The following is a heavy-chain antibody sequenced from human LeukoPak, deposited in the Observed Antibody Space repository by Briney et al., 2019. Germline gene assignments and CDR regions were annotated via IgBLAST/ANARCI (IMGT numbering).Heavy chain of an antibody. CDR1: GFTFSSYW. Sequence: PGGSLRLSCAASGFTFSSYWMSWVRQAPGKGLEWVANIKQDGSEKYYVGSVKGRFTISRDNAKNSLYLQMNSLRAEDTAVYYCARDLRAGVTIFGVVIGAMDVWGKGTTVTVSS. D-gene: IGHD3-3*01. CDR2: IKQDGSEK. J-gene: IGHJ6*04. V-gene: IGHV3-7*01. CDR3: ARDLRAGVTIFGVVIGAMDV.